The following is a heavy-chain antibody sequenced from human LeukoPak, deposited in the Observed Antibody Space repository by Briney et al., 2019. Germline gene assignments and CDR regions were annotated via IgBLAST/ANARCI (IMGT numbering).Heavy chain of an antibody. J-gene: IGHJ6*03. D-gene: IGHD3-22*01. V-gene: IGHV4-61*02. CDR1: GGSISSGSYY. Sequence: PSQTLSLTCTVSGGSISSGSYYWSWIRQPAGKGQVWIGRIYTSGSTNYNPSLKSRVTISVDTSKNQFSLKLSSVTAADTAVYYCARDYYDPHFYYYYYMDVWGKGTTVTVSS. CDR3: ARDYYDPHFYYYYYMDV. CDR2: IYTSGST.